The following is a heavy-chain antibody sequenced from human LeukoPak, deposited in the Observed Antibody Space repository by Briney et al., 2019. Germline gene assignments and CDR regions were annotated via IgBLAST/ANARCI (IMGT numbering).Heavy chain of an antibody. CDR3: AIPPGGGVDYFDY. V-gene: IGHV1-69*13. CDR2: IIPIFGTA. Sequence: SVKVSCKASGGTFSSYAISWVRQSPGQGLEWMGGIIPIFGTANYAQKFQGRVTITADESTSTAYMELSSLRSEDTAVYYCAIPPGGGVDYFDYWGQGTLVTVSS. J-gene: IGHJ4*02. D-gene: IGHD3-10*01. CDR1: GGTFSSYA.